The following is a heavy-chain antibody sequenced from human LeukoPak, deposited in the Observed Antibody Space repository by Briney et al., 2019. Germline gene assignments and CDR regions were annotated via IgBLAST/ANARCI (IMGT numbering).Heavy chain of an antibody. D-gene: IGHD5-24*01. V-gene: IGHV4-31*03. Sequence: PSQTLSLTCTVSGGSISSGGYYWSWIRQHPGKGLEWIGYIYYSGSTYYNPSLKSRVTISVDTSKNQFSLKLSSVTDADTAVYYCAREGRWLQFGYFDYWGQGTLVTVSS. CDR3: AREGRWLQFGYFDY. CDR1: GGSISSGGYY. CDR2: IYYSGST. J-gene: IGHJ4*02.